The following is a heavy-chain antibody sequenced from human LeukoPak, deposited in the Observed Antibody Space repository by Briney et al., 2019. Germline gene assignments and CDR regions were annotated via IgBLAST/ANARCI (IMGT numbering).Heavy chain of an antibody. CDR1: GGSFSGYY. V-gene: IGHV4-34*01. CDR2: INQSGST. J-gene: IGHJ5*02. Sequence: SETLSLTCAVYGGSFSGYYWSWIRQPPGKGLEWLGEINQSGSTNYNPSLKSRVTISVDTSKNQFSLKLSSVTAADTAVYYCARGDRFDPWGQGTLVTVSS. CDR3: ARGDRFDP.